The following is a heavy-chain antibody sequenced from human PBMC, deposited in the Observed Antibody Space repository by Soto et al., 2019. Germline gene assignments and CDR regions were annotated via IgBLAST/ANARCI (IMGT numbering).Heavy chain of an antibody. CDR3: AKDSGIQPYYFDY. D-gene: IGHD5-18*01. Sequence: GGSLRLSCAASGFTFSSYAVSWVRQTPGKGLEWVSAISGSGGSTYYADSVKGRFTISRDNSKNTLYLQMNSLRAEDTAVYYCAKDSGIQPYYFDYWGQGTRVTVSS. J-gene: IGHJ4*02. V-gene: IGHV3-23*01. CDR1: GFTFSSYA. CDR2: ISGSGGST.